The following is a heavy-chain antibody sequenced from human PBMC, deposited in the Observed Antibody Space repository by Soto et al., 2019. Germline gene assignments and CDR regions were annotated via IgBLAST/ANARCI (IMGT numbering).Heavy chain of an antibody. CDR2: IIPILCIA. Sequence: QVQLVQSGAEVKKPGSSVKVSCKASGGTFSSYTISWVRQAPGQGLEWMGRIIPILCIANYAQKLQGRVTITADKSTSTAYMELSSLRSEHTAVYICVIPLIYTFEGVMVVTDAFDIWGQGKMATVTS. J-gene: IGHJ3*02. D-gene: IGHD3-16*01. V-gene: IGHV1-69*02. CDR1: GGTFSSYT. CDR3: VIPLIYTFEGVMVVTDAFDI.